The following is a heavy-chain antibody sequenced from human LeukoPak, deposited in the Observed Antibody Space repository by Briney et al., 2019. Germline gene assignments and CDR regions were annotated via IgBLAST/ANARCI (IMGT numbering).Heavy chain of an antibody. CDR2: IYYSGST. D-gene: IGHD6-13*01. V-gene: IGHV4-39*07. Sequence: SETLSLTCTVSGGSISSSSYYWGWIRQPPGKGLEWIGSIYYSGSTYYNPSLKSRVTISIDTSKNQFSLKLSSVTAADTAVYYCARYSSSWYSGWFDPWGQGTLVTVSS. J-gene: IGHJ5*02. CDR3: ARYSSSWYSGWFDP. CDR1: GGSISSSSYY.